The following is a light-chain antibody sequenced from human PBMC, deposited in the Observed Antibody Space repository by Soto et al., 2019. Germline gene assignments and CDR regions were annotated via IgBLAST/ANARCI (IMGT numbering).Light chain of an antibody. CDR2: GAS. J-gene: IGKJ2*01. V-gene: IGKV3-20*01. CDR1: QTVSSNY. Sequence: ERVLTQSPGTLSVSPGERATLSCRASQTVSSNYLTWYQQKPGQAHRLLIYGASIRATGIPDMLSGSRSGADFTLTISKLGPEAFAVYYCQQFDDSPPAFTFGQGTKLEI. CDR3: QQFDDSPPAFT.